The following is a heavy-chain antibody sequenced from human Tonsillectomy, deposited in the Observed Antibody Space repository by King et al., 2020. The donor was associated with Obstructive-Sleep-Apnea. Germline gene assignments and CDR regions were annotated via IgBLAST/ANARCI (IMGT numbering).Heavy chain of an antibody. Sequence: VQLQESGPGLVKPSETLSLTCPVSGGSISSYSWAWIRQPAGEGLEWIGRMFTSGGTNCNPSLKSRFTISVDTSKNQFSLKLSSVTAADTAVYYCARDVPYDWLVPYYYYGMDVWGQGTTVTVSS. CDR1: GGSISSYS. D-gene: IGHD3-9*01. J-gene: IGHJ6*02. CDR3: ARDVPYDWLVPYYYYGMDV. CDR2: MFTSGGT. V-gene: IGHV4-4*07.